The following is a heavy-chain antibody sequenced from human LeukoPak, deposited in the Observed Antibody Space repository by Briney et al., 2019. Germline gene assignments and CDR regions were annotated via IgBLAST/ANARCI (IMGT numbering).Heavy chain of an antibody. Sequence: PGGSLRLSCAASGFTFSSYGMHWVRQAPGKGLEWVAVISYDGSNKYYADSVKGRFTISRDNSKNTLYLPMNSLRAEDTAVYYCAKHRGYSYGSLGMDVWGQGTTVTVSS. D-gene: IGHD5-18*01. J-gene: IGHJ6*02. CDR3: AKHRGYSYGSLGMDV. CDR1: GFTFSSYG. V-gene: IGHV3-30*18. CDR2: ISYDGSNK.